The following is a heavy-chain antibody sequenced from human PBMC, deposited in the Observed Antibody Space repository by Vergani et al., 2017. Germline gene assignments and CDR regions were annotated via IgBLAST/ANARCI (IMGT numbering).Heavy chain of an antibody. CDR2: ISAYNGNT. D-gene: IGHD3-22*01. J-gene: IGHJ3*02. V-gene: IGHV1-18*03. CDR1: GYTFTSYG. Sequence: QVQLVQSGAEVKKPGASVKVSCKASGYTFTSYGISWVRQAPGQGLEWMGWISAYNGNTNYAQKLQGRVTMTTDTSTSTAYMELRSLRSDDMAVYYCARDQHYYDSSGPGAFDIWGQGTMVTVSS. CDR3: ARDQHYYDSSGPGAFDI.